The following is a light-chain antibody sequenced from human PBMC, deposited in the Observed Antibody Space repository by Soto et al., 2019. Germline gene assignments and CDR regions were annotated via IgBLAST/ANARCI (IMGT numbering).Light chain of an antibody. CDR1: QSVLYSSNNKNY. CDR3: QQYYSRPLT. V-gene: IGKV4-1*01. Sequence: DTVMTQSPDSLAVSLGERATINCKSSQSVLYSSNNKNYLAWYQQKPGQPPKLLIYWASTRESGVPDRFSGSGSGTDFTLTISSLQAEDVAIYFCQQYYSRPLTFGGGTKVDI. J-gene: IGKJ4*01. CDR2: WAS.